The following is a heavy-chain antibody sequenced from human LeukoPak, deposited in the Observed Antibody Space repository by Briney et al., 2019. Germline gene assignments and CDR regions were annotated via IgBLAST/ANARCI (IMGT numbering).Heavy chain of an antibody. Sequence: PGGSLRLSCAASGFTFSSYDIHWVRQVAGKGLEWVSTMGTVGDTYYPGSVKGRFTISRDNAKNAAYLQMNSLREGDTAVYYCARSLSYHYQNGMDAWGQGTAVTVSS. CDR3: ARSLSYHYQNGMDA. CDR2: MGTVGDT. V-gene: IGHV3-13*04. D-gene: IGHD3-3*02. J-gene: IGHJ6*02. CDR1: GFTFSSYD.